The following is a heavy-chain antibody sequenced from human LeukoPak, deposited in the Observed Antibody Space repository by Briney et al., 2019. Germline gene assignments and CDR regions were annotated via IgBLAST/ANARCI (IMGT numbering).Heavy chain of an antibody. D-gene: IGHD6-13*01. CDR1: GYTFTSYG. CDR3: ARVVRQQLVRKFDP. V-gene: IGHV1-18*01. Sequence: ASVKVSCKASGYTFTSYGINWVRQAPGQGLEWMGWISGYNGNTNYPQKLQGRVTMTTDTSTSTVYMELTSLRSDDTAVYYCARVVRQQLVRKFDPWGQGTLVTVSS. CDR2: ISGYNGNT. J-gene: IGHJ5*02.